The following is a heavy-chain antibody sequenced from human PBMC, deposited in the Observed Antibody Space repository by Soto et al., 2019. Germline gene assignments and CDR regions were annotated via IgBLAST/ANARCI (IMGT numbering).Heavy chain of an antibody. J-gene: IGHJ4*02. D-gene: IGHD1-1*01. Sequence: SETLSLTCTVSGGSISSYYWSWIRQPPGKGLEWIGYIYYSGSTNYNPSLKSRVTISVDTSKNQFSLKLSSVTAADTAVYYCARGRYWSPSDCWGQGTLVTVSS. CDR3: ARGRYWSPSDC. CDR1: GGSISSYY. CDR2: IYYSGST. V-gene: IGHV4-59*01.